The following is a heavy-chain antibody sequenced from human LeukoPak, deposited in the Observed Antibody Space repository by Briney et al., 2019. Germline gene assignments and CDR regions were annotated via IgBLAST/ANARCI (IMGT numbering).Heavy chain of an antibody. J-gene: IGHJ6*02. V-gene: IGHV4-34*01. D-gene: IGHD2-2*01. CDR3: ARDKYCSSTSCYRYYYGMDV. Sequence: PSETLSLTCAVYGGSFSGYYWSWIRQPPXKXLEWIGEINHSGSTNYNPSLKSRVTISVDTSKNQFSLKLSSVTAADTAVYYCARDKYCSSTSCYRYYYGMDVWGQGTTVTVSS. CDR2: INHSGST. CDR1: GGSFSGYY.